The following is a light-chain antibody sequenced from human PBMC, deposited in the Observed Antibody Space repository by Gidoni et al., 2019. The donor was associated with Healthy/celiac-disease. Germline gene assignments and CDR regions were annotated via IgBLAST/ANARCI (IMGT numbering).Light chain of an antibody. CDR2: QDS. Sequence: SYELTQPPPVPASPGQIASITCPGDDLGDKYPCWYQQKPGHSPVLVIYQDSKRPSGIPERFSGSNSGNTATLTISGTQAVDEADYYCQACDSSTYVVFGGGTKLTVL. CDR3: QACDSSTYVV. CDR1: DLGDKY. J-gene: IGLJ2*01. V-gene: IGLV3-1*01.